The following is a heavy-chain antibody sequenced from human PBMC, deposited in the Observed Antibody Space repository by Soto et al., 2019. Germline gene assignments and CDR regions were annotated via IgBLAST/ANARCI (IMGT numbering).Heavy chain of an antibody. CDR2: ISADGRKT. Sequence: QLQLLQSGGGVVQPGRSLRLSCVASGFTFSAFGMHWVRQAPGKGLEWVAVISADGRKTFYADSVKVRFTISRDSPHKALFLDLSSLRGDDTAVYFCEKDRGSWDYYYGMDAWGQGTTVTVSS. CDR1: GFTFSAFG. CDR3: EKDRGSWDYYYGMDA. J-gene: IGHJ6*02. V-gene: IGHV3-30*18. D-gene: IGHD3-10*01.